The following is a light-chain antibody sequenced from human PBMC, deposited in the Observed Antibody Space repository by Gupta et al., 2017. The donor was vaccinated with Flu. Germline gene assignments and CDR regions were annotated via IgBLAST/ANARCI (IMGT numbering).Light chain of an antibody. J-gene: IGKJ1*01. V-gene: IGKV1-5*03. CDR1: QTIGTQ. Sequence: DIQMTQSPSTLSASVGDRVTITCRASQTIGTQLAWYQQKPGKAPKLLIYQASTLESGVPSRFSGSGYGTQFTLTITSRQPDDFAPYYCRQDNVLSPWTFGEGTRVESK. CDR2: QAS. CDR3: RQDNVLSPWT.